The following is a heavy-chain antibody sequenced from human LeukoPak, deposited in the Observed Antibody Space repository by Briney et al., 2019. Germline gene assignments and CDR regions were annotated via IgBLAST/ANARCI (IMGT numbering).Heavy chain of an antibody. V-gene: IGHV3-30*04. CDR1: GFTFSGFA. Sequence: GGSLRLSCAGSGFTFSGFAMHWVRQAPGKGLEWVAATSYHGRDKYYADAVSGRFTISRDNSKNTLYLEMNSLRTDDTAVYYCTKERGGGGRRINLMVGGYGPWGQGTQVTVSS. CDR2: TSYHGRDK. D-gene: IGHD3-22*01. CDR3: TKERGGGGRRINLMVGGYGP. J-gene: IGHJ5*02.